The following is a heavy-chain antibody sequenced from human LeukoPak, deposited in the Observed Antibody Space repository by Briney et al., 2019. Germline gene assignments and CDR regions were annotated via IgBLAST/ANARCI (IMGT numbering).Heavy chain of an antibody. D-gene: IGHD4-23*01. V-gene: IGHV4-4*02. Sequence: SETLSLTCAVSGGSISSSNWWSWVRQPPGKGLEWIGEIYHSGSTNYNPSLKSRVTISVDTSKNQFSLKLSSVTAADTAVYYCARGDYGGNSGYWGQGTLVTVSS. J-gene: IGHJ4*02. CDR1: GGSISSSNW. CDR3: ARGDYGGNSGY. CDR2: IYHSGST.